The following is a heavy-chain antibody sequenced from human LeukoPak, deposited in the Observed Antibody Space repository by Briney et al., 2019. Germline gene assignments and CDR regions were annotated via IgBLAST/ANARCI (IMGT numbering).Heavy chain of an antibody. V-gene: IGHV4-31*01. CDR1: GGSISSGGYY. CDR2: IYYSGST. J-gene: IGHJ4*02. CDR3: ASGASYCSSTSCYLRGYSNYYFDY. D-gene: IGHD2-2*01. Sequence: SETLSLTCTVSGGSISSGGYYWSWIRQHPGKGLEWIGYIYYSGSTYYNPSLKSQVTISVDTSKNQFSLKLSSVTAADTAVYYCASGASYCSSTSCYLRGYSNYYFDYWGQGTLVTVSS.